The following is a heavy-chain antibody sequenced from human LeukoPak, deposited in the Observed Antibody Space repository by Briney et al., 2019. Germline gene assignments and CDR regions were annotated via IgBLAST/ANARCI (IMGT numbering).Heavy chain of an antibody. CDR2: ITTSSSYV. V-gene: IGHV3-21*01. CDR1: GLSFSNYN. CDR3: AGLDNWFDP. D-gene: IGHD5/OR15-5a*01. J-gene: IGHJ5*02. Sequence: GGSLRLSCTASGLSFSNYNINWVRQAPGKGLEWVSSITTSSSYVFYGNSVKGRFTISRDNAENSVYLQMNSLSVEDTAVYYCAGLDNWFDPWGQGTLVTVSS.